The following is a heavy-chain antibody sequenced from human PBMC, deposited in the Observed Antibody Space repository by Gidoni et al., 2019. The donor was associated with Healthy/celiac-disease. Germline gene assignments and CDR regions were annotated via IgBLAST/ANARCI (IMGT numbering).Heavy chain of an antibody. Sequence: EVQLFESGGGLVQPGGSLRLSCAASGFTFSSYAMSWVRQAQGKGLEWVSASSGSGGSTYYAESVKGRFTIARDNSKNTLYLQMNSLRAEDTAVYYCAKGWRDYVWGSYRYYFDYWGQGTLVTVSS. D-gene: IGHD3-16*02. CDR2: SSGSGGST. J-gene: IGHJ4*02. CDR3: AKGWRDYVWGSYRYYFDY. CDR1: GFTFSSYA. V-gene: IGHV3-23*01.